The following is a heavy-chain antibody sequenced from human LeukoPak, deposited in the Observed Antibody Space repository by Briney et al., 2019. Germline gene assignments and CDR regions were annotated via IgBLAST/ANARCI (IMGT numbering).Heavy chain of an antibody. CDR2: ISYDGSNK. J-gene: IGHJ4*02. D-gene: IGHD3-10*01. V-gene: IGHV3-30-3*01. CDR3: ARDLNEVLLWFGELLSPLVFDY. Sequence: PGGSLRLSCAASGFTFSSYAMHWVRQAPGKGLEWVAVISYDGSNKYYADSVKGRFTISRDNSKNTLYLQMNSLRAEDTAVYYCARDLNEVLLWFGELLSPLVFDYWGQGTLVTVSS. CDR1: GFTFSSYA.